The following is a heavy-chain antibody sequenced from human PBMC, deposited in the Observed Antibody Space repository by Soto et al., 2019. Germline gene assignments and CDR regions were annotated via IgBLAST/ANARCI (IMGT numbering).Heavy chain of an antibody. D-gene: IGHD2-8*02. V-gene: IGHV3-33*01. CDR2: IWYDGSIK. CDR1: GFTFNTYG. CDR3: ARIDCTGNNCRLYAYYEMDV. Sequence: QVHLVESGGGVVQPGRSLGLSCAASGFTFNTYGMHWVRQAPGRGLEWVAVIWYDGSIKYYADSVRGRFTISRDNSKNTLYLQMNSLRAEDTAVYYCARIDCTGNNCRLYAYYEMDVWGQGTTVTVSS. J-gene: IGHJ6*02.